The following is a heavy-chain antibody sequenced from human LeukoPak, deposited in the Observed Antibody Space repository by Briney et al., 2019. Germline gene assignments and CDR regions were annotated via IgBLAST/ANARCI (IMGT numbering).Heavy chain of an antibody. CDR2: IFYSGSS. Sequence: SETLSLTCTVSGDSISSSSYYWGWIRQPPGKGLEWIGSIFYSGSSYCNPSLKSRVTISVDTSKNQFSLKLTSVTAADTAVYYCATWRTAKTGFDYWGQGTLVTVSS. CDR3: ATWRTAKTGFDY. D-gene: IGHD1-1*01. J-gene: IGHJ4*02. V-gene: IGHV4-39*01. CDR1: GDSISSSSYY.